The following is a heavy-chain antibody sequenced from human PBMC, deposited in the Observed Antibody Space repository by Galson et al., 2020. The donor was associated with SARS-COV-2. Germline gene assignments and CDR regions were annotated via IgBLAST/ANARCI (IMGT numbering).Heavy chain of an antibody. D-gene: IGHD5-18*01. CDR1: GGSISSSSYY. CDR3: ATEWDSRGYSYGTTPNY. V-gene: IGHV4-39*07. Sequence: SETLSLTCTVSGGSISSSSYYWGWIRQPPGKGLEWIGSIYYSGSTYYNPSLKSRVTISVDTSKNQFSLKLSSVTAADTAVYYCATEWDSRGYSYGTTPNYWGQGTLVTVSS. J-gene: IGHJ4*02. CDR2: IYYSGST.